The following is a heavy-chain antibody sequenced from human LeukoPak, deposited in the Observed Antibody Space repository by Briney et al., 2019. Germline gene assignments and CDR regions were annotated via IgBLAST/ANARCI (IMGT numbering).Heavy chain of an antibody. J-gene: IGHJ5*02. CDR2: IYPIEST. CDR3: ARGRDDSSGYGIDT. CDR1: GYSISSGYY. Sequence: SETLSLTCTVSGYSISSGYYWGWIRQPPGKGLEWIGSIYPIESTFYKSSLKSRVTISIDTSKNQFSLKLNSVTAADTAVYSCARGRDDSSGYGIDTWGQGSLVTVSS. D-gene: IGHD3-22*01. V-gene: IGHV4-38-2*02.